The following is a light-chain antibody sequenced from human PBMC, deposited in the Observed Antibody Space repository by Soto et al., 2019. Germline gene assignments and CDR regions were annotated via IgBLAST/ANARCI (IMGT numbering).Light chain of an antibody. CDR1: QSVRTN. CDR2: GAS. Sequence: EIVMTQSPATLSESPGERATLSCRASQSVRTNLAWYQQKPGQAPGLLIYGASTRATGISARFSGSGSGTEFTLTISSLQSDDVAVYYCQQYNDWQYTFGQGTKLEIK. V-gene: IGKV3-15*01. J-gene: IGKJ2*01. CDR3: QQYNDWQYT.